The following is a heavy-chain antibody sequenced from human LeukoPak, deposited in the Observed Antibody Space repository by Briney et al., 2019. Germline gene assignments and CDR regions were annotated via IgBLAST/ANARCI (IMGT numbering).Heavy chain of an antibody. J-gene: IGHJ4*02. Sequence: ASVTVSFTVSGYTLTELSMHWVRQAPGKGLEWMGGFDPEDGETIYAQKFQGRVTMTEDTSTDTAYMELSSLRSEDTAVYYCATAGIQLWLRYFDYWGQGTLVTVSS. V-gene: IGHV1-24*01. CDR2: FDPEDGET. CDR1: GYTLTELS. D-gene: IGHD5-18*01. CDR3: ATAGIQLWLRYFDY.